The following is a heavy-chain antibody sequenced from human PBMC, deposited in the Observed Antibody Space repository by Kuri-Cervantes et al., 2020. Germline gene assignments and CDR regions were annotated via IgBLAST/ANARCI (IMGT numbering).Heavy chain of an antibody. J-gene: IGHJ3*02. D-gene: IGHD2-2*01. Sequence: GSLRLSCAVYGGSFSGYYWSWIRQPPGKGLEWIGEINHSGNTNYNPSLKSRVTISLDTSKNQFSLKLSSVTAADTAVYYCARQMVLGKTVVVPAVRRAFDIWGQGTMVTVSS. CDR2: INHSGNT. V-gene: IGHV4-34*01. CDR3: ARQMVLGKTVVVPAVRRAFDI. CDR1: GGSFSGYY.